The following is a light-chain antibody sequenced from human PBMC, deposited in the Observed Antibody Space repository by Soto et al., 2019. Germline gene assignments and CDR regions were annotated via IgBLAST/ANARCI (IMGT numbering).Light chain of an antibody. CDR2: AAS. V-gene: IGKV1-39*01. CDR1: QSISSY. CDR3: QQCYSTHMYT. J-gene: IGKJ2*01. Sequence: DIQMTQSPSSLSASVGDRVTITCRASQSISSYLNWYQQKPGKAPKLLIYAASSLQSGVPSRFSVSGSRADVTVPICSLRPKDFATYYRQQCYSTHMYTFGQGTKVDIK.